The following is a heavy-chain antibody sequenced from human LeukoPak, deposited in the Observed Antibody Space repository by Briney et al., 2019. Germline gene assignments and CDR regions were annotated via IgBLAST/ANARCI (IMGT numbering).Heavy chain of an antibody. CDR3: ARGDDSSGQGW. CDR2: IHTSGRT. Sequence: SETLSLTCTLSGGSISGYYWSWIREPAGKGLEWIGRIHTSGRTNYNPSLKSRVTMSVDTSKNQFSLKLSSLTAADTAVYYCARGDDSSGQGWWGQGTLVIVFS. J-gene: IGHJ4*02. D-gene: IGHD3-22*01. V-gene: IGHV4-4*07. CDR1: GGSISGYY.